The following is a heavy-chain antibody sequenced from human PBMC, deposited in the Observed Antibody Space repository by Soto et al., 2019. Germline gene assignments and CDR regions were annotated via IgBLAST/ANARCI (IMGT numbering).Heavy chain of an antibody. Sequence: ASVKVSCKASGYTFTSYDINWVRQATGQGLEWMGWMNPNSGNTGYAQKFQGRVTMTRNTSISTAYMELSSLRSEDTAVYYCASAMKYCGGDCYSYYYYGMDVWGQGTTVTAP. D-gene: IGHD2-21*02. V-gene: IGHV1-8*01. CDR1: GYTFTSYD. J-gene: IGHJ6*02. CDR2: MNPNSGNT. CDR3: ASAMKYCGGDCYSYYYYGMDV.